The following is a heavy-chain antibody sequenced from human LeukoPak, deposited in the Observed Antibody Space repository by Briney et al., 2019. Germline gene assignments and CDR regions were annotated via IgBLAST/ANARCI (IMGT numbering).Heavy chain of an antibody. J-gene: IGHJ4*02. Sequence: PSETLSLTCTVSGGSISSYYWNWIRQPPGKGLEWIGYIYYSGSTNYNPSLKSRVTISVHTSKNQFNLKLSSVTAADTAVYYCARGRYGWLPFDFWGQGTLVTVSS. CDR3: ARGRYGWLPFDF. CDR2: IYYSGST. V-gene: IGHV4-59*01. D-gene: IGHD3-16*01. CDR1: GGSISSYY.